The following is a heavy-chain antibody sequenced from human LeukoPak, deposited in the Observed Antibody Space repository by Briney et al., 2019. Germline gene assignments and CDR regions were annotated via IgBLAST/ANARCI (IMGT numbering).Heavy chain of an antibody. CDR1: GFTFSSYS. Sequence: GGSLRLSCAASGFTFSSYSMNWVRQAPGKGLEWVSYISSSSSTIYYADSVKGRFTISRDNAKNSLYLQMNSLRAEDTAVYYCARDRSDYGDYWGQGTLVTVSS. D-gene: IGHD3-3*01. V-gene: IGHV3-48*01. CDR3: ARDRSDYGDY. CDR2: ISSSSSTI. J-gene: IGHJ4*02.